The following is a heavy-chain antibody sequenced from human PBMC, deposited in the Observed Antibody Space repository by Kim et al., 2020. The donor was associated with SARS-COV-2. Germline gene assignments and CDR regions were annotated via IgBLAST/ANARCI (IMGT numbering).Heavy chain of an antibody. CDR1: GFTFSSYG. CDR2: IWYDGSNK. D-gene: IGHD6-6*01. Sequence: GGSLRLSCAASGFTFSSYGMHWVRQAPGKGLEWVAVIWYDGSNKYYADSVTGRFTISRDNSKDTLYLQMNSLRAEDTAVYYCARDVSSSPGPYYYYGMD. V-gene: IGHV3-33*01. CDR3: ARDVSSSPGPYYYYGMD. J-gene: IGHJ6*01.